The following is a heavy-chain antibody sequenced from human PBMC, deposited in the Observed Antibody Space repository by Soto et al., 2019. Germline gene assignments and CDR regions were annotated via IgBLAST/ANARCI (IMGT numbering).Heavy chain of an antibody. J-gene: IGHJ4*02. V-gene: IGHV3-23*01. CDR1: GFTFSTYA. CDR2: MSGSGGST. Sequence: EVQLLESGGGLVQPGGSLRLSCAASGFTFSTYAMSWVRQAPGKGLEWVSGMSGSGGSTYYADSVKGRFTISRDNSKNTLYPQMNRLRAEDKAVYYCMNLYSYGSGSFYKWGQGTLVTVSS. CDR3: MNLYSYGSGSFYK. D-gene: IGHD3-10*01.